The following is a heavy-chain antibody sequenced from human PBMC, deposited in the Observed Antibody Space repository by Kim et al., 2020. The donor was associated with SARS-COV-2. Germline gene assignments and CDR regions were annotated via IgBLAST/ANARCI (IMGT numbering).Heavy chain of an antibody. CDR2: ISSSSSTI. CDR3: ARDNSYGDDWYFDL. V-gene: IGHV3-48*04. D-gene: IGHD4-17*01. J-gene: IGHJ2*01. CDR1: GFTFSSYS. Sequence: GSLRLSCAASGFTFSSYSMNWVRQAPGKGLEWVSYISSSSSTIYYADSVKGRFTISRDNAKNSLYLQMNSLRAEDTAVYYCARDNSYGDDWYFDLWGRGTLVTVSS.